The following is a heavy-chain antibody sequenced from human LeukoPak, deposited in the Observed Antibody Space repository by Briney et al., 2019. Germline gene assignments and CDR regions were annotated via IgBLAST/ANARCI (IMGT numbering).Heavy chain of an antibody. V-gene: IGHV1-18*01. CDR2: ISAYNGNT. CDR3: ARDLGGSSSSPGFDY. J-gene: IGHJ4*02. CDR1: GYTFTSYG. D-gene: IGHD6-6*01. Sequence: ASVKVSCKASGYTFTSYGISWVRQAPGQGLEWMGWISAYNGNTNYAQKLQGRVTMTTDTSTSTAYMELRSLRSDDTAVYYCARDLGGSSSSPGFDYWGQGTLVTVSS.